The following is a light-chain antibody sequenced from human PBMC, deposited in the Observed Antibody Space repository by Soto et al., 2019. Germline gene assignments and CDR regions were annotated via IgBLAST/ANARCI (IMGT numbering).Light chain of an antibody. V-gene: IGKV1-5*01. CDR1: QSISSW. CDR3: QQYNSDSLLT. J-gene: IGKJ4*01. CDR2: DAS. Sequence: DIQMTQSPSTLSSSVGDRVTITCRASQSISSWLAWYQQKPGKAPKLLIYDASSLESGVPSRFSGSGSGTEFTLTLSSLQPDDVATYYCQQYNSDSLLTFGGGTKVEIK.